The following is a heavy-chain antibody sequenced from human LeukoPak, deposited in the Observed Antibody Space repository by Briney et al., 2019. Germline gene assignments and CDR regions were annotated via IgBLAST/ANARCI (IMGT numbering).Heavy chain of an antibody. CDR3: ARGYTKDMTSVTHFDY. Sequence: ASVKVSSKASGGTCSSYAISWVRQAPGQGLEWMGWINTNTGNPTYAQGFTGRFVFSLDTSVSTAYLQISSLKAEDTAVYYCARGYTKDMTSVTHFDYWGQGTLVTVSS. D-gene: IGHD4-17*01. CDR2: INTNTGNP. J-gene: IGHJ4*02. V-gene: IGHV7-4-1*02. CDR1: GGTCSSYA.